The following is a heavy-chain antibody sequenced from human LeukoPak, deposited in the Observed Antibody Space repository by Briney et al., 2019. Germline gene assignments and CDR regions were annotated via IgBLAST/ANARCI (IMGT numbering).Heavy chain of an antibody. Sequence: SETLSLTCTVSGGSISSYYWSWIRQPPGKGLEWIGYIYYSGSTNYNPSLKSRVTISVDTSKNQFSLKLSSVTAADTAVYYCARDRQADRYYYDSSGLDAFDIWGQGTMVTVSS. CDR2: IYYSGST. D-gene: IGHD3-22*01. CDR1: GGSISSYY. J-gene: IGHJ3*02. CDR3: ARDRQADRYYYDSSGLDAFDI. V-gene: IGHV4-59*01.